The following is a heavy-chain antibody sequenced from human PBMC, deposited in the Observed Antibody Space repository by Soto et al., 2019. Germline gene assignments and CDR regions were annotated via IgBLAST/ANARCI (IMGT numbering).Heavy chain of an antibody. CDR2: IDPSDSYT. D-gene: IGHD5-12*01. Sequence: HGESLKISCKGSGYSFTSYWISWVRQMPGKGLEWMGRIDPSDSYTNYSPSFQGHVTISADKSISTAYLQWSSLKASDTAMYYCARLAMATRRGYYGMDVWGQGTTVTVSS. J-gene: IGHJ6*02. CDR1: GYSFTSYW. CDR3: ARLAMATRRGYYGMDV. V-gene: IGHV5-10-1*01.